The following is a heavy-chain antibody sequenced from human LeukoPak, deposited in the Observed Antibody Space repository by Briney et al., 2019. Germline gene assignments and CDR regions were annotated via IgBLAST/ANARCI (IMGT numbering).Heavy chain of an antibody. D-gene: IGHD1-26*01. CDR3: ASSVGSTDH. CDR1: GESLSKYY. J-gene: IGHJ4*02. V-gene: IGHV4-34*01. Sequence: SETLSLTCAVYGESLSKYYWTWIRQSPGKGLEWIGEINHRGSTNLNPSLKSRVTLSVDTSKHQFSLKLTPMTAADAAVYYCASSVGSTDHWGEGTLVTVSS. CDR2: INHRGST.